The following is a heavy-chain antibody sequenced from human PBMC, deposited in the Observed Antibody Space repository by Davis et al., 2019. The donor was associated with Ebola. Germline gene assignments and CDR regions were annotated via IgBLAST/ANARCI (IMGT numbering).Heavy chain of an antibody. V-gene: IGHV3-23*01. J-gene: IGHJ4*02. CDR1: GFTFSGYA. D-gene: IGHD6-13*01. CDR3: ATRGSSREFDY. CDR2: ITGSGSLT. Sequence: GESLNISCAASGFTFSGYAMSWVRQTPGKGLERVSAITGSGSLTGYADSVKGRFTISRDNSKNTLNMQMNSLRVEDTAVYYCATRGSSREFDYWGQGTLVSVS.